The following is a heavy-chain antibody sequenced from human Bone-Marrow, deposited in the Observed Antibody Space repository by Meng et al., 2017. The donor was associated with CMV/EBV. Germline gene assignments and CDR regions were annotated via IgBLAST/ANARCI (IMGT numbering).Heavy chain of an antibody. Sequence: ASVKVSCKASGYTFTGYYMHWVRQAPGQGLEWMGWINPNSGGTNYAQKFQGRVTMTRDTSISTAYMELSSLRSEDTAVYYCARDGTEVTTVTKAAFDIWGQGTMVTVSS. CDR1: GYTFTGYY. V-gene: IGHV1-2*02. D-gene: IGHD4-17*01. J-gene: IGHJ3*02. CDR2: INPNSGGT. CDR3: ARDGTEVTTVTKAAFDI.